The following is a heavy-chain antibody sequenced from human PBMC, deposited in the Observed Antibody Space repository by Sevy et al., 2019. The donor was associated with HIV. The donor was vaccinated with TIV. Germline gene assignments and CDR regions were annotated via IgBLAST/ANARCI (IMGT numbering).Heavy chain of an antibody. J-gene: IGHJ3*02. CDR3: AKRVAGALAALDI. CDR1: GFTFRNYV. V-gene: IGHV3-23*01. CDR2: ISDGGGTT. Sequence: GGSLRLSCAASGFTFRNYVMNWVRQPPGKGLEWVSVISDGGGTTYYADSVKGRFTISRDDSKSTLYLQMNSLRVEDTAVYFCAKRVAGALAALDIWGPGTMVTVSS. D-gene: IGHD3-10*01.